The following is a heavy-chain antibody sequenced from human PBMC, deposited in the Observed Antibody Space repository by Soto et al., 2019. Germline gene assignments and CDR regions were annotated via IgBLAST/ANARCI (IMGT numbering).Heavy chain of an antibody. CDR2: ISGSGGST. Sequence: PGWSLRLSCAAAGFTFSSYAMSWVRQAPGKGLEWVSAISGSGGSTYYADSVKGRFTISRDNSKNTLYLQMNSLRAEDTAVYYCAKEGYYDSSGYSRYYYGMDVWGQGTRPTVSS. CDR3: AKEGYYDSSGYSRYYYGMDV. CDR1: GFTFSSYA. J-gene: IGHJ6*02. V-gene: IGHV3-23*01. D-gene: IGHD3-22*01.